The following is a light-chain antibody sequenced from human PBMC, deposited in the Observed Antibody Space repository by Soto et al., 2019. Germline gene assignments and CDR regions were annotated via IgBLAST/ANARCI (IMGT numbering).Light chain of an antibody. J-gene: IGKJ4*01. Sequence: DIQMTQSPSSLSASVGDRVTITCRTSQTVNNYLNWYQHIPRKAPKLLIYGASSLQGGVPSRFSGTASGTDFTLTISNLQPEDFATYYCQQTYITPLTFGGGTKVDIK. CDR2: GAS. V-gene: IGKV1-39*01. CDR1: QTVNNY. CDR3: QQTYITPLT.